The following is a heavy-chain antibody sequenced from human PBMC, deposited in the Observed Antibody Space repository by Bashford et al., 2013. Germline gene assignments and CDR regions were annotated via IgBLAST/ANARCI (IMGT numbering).Heavy chain of an antibody. CDR3: ARDSAVAGTGGYFDY. CDR2: SITWEH. CDR1: GGSISSYY. Sequence: SETLSLTCTVSGGSISSYYWSWIRQPXGRDWSGLGISITWEHQLQPSLKSRVTISVDTSKNQFSLKLSSVTAADTAVYYCARDSAVAGTGGYFDYWGQGTLVTVSS. D-gene: IGHD6-19*01. J-gene: IGHJ4*02. V-gene: IGHV4-59*01.